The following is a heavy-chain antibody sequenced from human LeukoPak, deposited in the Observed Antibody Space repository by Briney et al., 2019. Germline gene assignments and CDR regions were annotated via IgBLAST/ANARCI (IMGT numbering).Heavy chain of an antibody. D-gene: IGHD3-22*01. CDR1: GFTFNRCW. Sequence: PGGSLRLSCVVSGFTFNRCWMNWVRQAPGKGLEWVAVISYDGSNKYYADSVKGRFTISRDNSKNTLYLQMNSLRAEDTAVYYCAKDGGPYDSSGYSPKPRENYYYYYGMDVWGQGTTVTVSS. V-gene: IGHV3-30*18. CDR3: AKDGGPYDSSGYSPKPRENYYYYYGMDV. J-gene: IGHJ6*02. CDR2: ISYDGSNK.